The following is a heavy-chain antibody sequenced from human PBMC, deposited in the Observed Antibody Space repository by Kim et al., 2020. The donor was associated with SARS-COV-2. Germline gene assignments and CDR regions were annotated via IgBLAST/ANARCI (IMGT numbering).Heavy chain of an antibody. Sequence: SETLSLTCTVSGGSISSGDYYWSWIRQPPGKGLEWIGYIYYSGSTYYNPSPKSRVTISVDTSKNQFSLKLSSVTAADTAVYYCARDRSATVTFSDAFDIWGQGTMVTVSS. CDR3: ARDRSATVTFSDAFDI. CDR2: IYYSGST. D-gene: IGHD4-17*01. J-gene: IGHJ3*02. CDR1: GGSISSGDYY. V-gene: IGHV4-30-4*01.